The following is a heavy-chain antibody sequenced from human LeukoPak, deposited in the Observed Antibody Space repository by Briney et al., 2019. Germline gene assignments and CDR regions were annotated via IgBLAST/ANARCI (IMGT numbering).Heavy chain of an antibody. Sequence: SETLPLTCTVSGGSISSYYWSWIRQPPGKGLEWIGYIYYSGSTNYNPSLKSRVTITVDTSKNQFSLKLSSVTAADTAVYYCARVPVDYYGSGYYFDYWGQGTLVTVSS. J-gene: IGHJ4*02. CDR1: GGSISSYY. D-gene: IGHD3-10*01. V-gene: IGHV4-59*01. CDR2: IYYSGST. CDR3: ARVPVDYYGSGYYFDY.